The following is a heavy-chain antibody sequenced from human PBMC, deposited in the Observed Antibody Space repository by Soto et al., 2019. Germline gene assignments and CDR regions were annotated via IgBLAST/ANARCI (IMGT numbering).Heavy chain of an antibody. CDR2: ISGSGGST. CDR3: AKGYSSSWYYFDY. D-gene: IGHD6-13*01. J-gene: IGHJ4*02. Sequence: EVQLLESGGGLVQPGGSLRLSCAASGFTFSSYAMSWVRQAPGKGLEWVSAISGSGGSTYYADSVKGRFTISRDNSKNTRYLQMNSRRGEDTAVYYCAKGYSSSWYYFDYWGQGTLVTVSS. V-gene: IGHV3-23*01. CDR1: GFTFSSYA.